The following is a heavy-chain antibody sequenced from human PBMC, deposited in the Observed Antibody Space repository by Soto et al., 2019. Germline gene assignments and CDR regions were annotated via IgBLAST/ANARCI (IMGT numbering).Heavy chain of an antibody. V-gene: IGHV1-18*04. D-gene: IGHD1-1*01. Sequence: QVQLVQSGAEVKKPVASVKVSCKASGYTFTNYGISWVRQAPGQGLEWMGWISAYNGDTNYAQKVQGRVTMTTDTSASTAYMELRSLRSDDTAMYYCARDSLGTETTAWLDPWGQGTLVTVSS. J-gene: IGHJ5*02. CDR2: ISAYNGDT. CDR3: ARDSLGTETTAWLDP. CDR1: GYTFTNYG.